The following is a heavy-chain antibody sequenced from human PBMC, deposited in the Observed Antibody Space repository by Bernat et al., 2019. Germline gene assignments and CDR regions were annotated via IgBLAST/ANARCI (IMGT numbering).Heavy chain of an antibody. J-gene: IGHJ1*01. V-gene: IGHV4-31*03. CDR3: ASQGACCSGDCYSHTLQYFQH. CDR1: GGSISSGGYY. D-gene: IGHD2-21*01. Sequence: QVQLQESGPGLVKPSQTLSLTCTVSGGSISSGGYYWSWIRQHPGKGLEWIGYIYYSGSTYYNPSLKSRVTISVDTSKNQFSLKLSSVTAADTAVYYCASQGACCSGDCYSHTLQYFQHWGQGTLVTVSS. CDR2: IYYSGST.